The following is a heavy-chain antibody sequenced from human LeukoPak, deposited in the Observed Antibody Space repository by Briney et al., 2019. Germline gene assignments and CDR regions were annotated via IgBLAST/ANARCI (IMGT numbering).Heavy chain of an antibody. CDR2: IYYSGST. CDR3: ARHPLHGDYYFDL. Sequence: PSETLSLTCTVSRGSISTYYWNWIRQPPGKGLEWMGYIYYSGSTDYNPSLKTRVTISVDTSKNQFSLKLSSVTAADTAVYYCARHPLHGDYYFDLWGRGTLVTVSS. V-gene: IGHV4-59*01. CDR1: RGSISTYY. D-gene: IGHD4-17*01. J-gene: IGHJ2*01.